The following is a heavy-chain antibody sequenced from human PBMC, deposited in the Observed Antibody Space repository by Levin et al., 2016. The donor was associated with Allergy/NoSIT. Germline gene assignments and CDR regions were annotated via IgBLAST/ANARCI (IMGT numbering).Heavy chain of an antibody. J-gene: IGHJ4*02. Sequence: WIRQPPGKGLEWISDISFSGDVTYYADSVKGRFTISRDNTKNSLYLQMNSLRAEDTAVYYCSRGHRYCTNGICYHAFSYFDYWGQGTLVTVSS. CDR2: ISFSGDVT. CDR3: SRGHRYCTNGICYHAFSYFDY. D-gene: IGHD2-8*01. V-gene: IGHV3-11*01.